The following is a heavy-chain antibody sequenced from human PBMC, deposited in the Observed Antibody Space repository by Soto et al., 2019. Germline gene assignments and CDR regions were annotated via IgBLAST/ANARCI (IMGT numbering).Heavy chain of an antibody. V-gene: IGHV3-23*01. Sequence: GGSLRLSCAASGFTFSNYVLSWVRQAPGKGLEWVSAISGSGVNTYYADSVKGRFTTSRDNPKNTLYLQMNSLRAEDTAVYYCAKELLDCSGGACYRAFDSWGQGSLVTVSS. CDR2: ISGSGVNT. CDR3: AKELLDCSGGACYRAFDS. D-gene: IGHD2-15*01. J-gene: IGHJ4*02. CDR1: GFTFSNYV.